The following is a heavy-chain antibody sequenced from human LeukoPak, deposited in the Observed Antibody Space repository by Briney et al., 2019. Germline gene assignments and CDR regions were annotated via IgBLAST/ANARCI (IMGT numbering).Heavy chain of an antibody. V-gene: IGHV1-2*06. CDR3: ARDPGWNPLDC. J-gene: IGHJ4*02. D-gene: IGHD1-1*01. CDR2: INSNTGDT. Sequence: ASVKVSCKASGYIFTGYYVDWVRQAPGQGLEWVGRINSNTGDTYYAQKFQGRVTMTRDTSISTAYMELSRLRSDDTAVYYCARDPGWNPLDCWGQGTLVTVSS. CDR1: GYIFTGYY.